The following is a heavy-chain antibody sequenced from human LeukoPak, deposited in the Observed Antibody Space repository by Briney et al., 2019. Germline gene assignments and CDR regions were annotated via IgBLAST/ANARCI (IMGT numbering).Heavy chain of an antibody. CDR1: GFTFSSYA. D-gene: IGHD5-12*01. Sequence: PGGSLRLSCAASGFTFSSYAMSWVRQAPGKGLEWVGRIKSKTDGCTTDYAAPVKGRFTISRDDSKTTLYLQMNSLKTEDTAVYYCTTDGYSAFDIWGQGTMVTVSS. CDR3: TTDGYSAFDI. V-gene: IGHV3-15*01. CDR2: IKSKTDGCTT. J-gene: IGHJ3*02.